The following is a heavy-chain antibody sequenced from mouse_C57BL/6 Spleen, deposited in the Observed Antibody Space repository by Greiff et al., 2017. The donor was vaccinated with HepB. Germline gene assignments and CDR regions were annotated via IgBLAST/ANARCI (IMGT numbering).Heavy chain of an antibody. CDR1: GYTFTSYW. CDR2: IDPSDSYT. J-gene: IGHJ1*03. CDR3: ARSGYYGSSSHWYFDV. V-gene: IGHV1-59*01. D-gene: IGHD1-1*01. Sequence: VQLQQPGAELVRPGTSVKLSCKASGYTFTSYWMHWVKQRPGQGLEWIGVIDPSDSYTNYNQKFKGKATLTVDTSSSTAYMQLSSLTSEDSAVYYCARSGYYGSSSHWYFDVWGTGTTVTVSS.